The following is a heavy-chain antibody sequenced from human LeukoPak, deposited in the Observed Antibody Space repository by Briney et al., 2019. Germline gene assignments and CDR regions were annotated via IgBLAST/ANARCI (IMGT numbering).Heavy chain of an antibody. V-gene: IGHV4-39*07. CDR3: ARRLRRYCSSTSCQGSHFDY. Sequence: PSETLSLTCTVSGGSIHTSSYYWEWIRQPPGKGLEWIATIYYTGSRSYNPSLKSRVTISIDTSKNQFSLKLSSVTAADTAVYYCARRLRRYCSSTSCQGSHFDYWGQGTLVTVSS. J-gene: IGHJ4*02. D-gene: IGHD2-2*01. CDR2: IYYTGSR. CDR1: GGSIHTSSYY.